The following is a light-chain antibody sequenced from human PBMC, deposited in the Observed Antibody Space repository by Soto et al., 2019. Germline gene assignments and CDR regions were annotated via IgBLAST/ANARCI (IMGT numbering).Light chain of an antibody. J-gene: IGKJ1*01. V-gene: IGKV3-20*01. CDR2: GAS. Sequence: EIVLTQSPGTLSLSPGERATLSCRANQSVSSNYLAWYQQQPGQAPRLLIYGASSRAAGIPDRFSGSGSGTDFTLTISRLEPEDLAVYYCQQYSSSPRTFGQGTKVETK. CDR1: QSVSSNY. CDR3: QQYSSSPRT.